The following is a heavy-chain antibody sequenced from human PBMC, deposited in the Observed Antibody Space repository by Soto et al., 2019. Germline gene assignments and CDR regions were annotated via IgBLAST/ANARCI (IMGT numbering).Heavy chain of an antibody. CDR1: GFIVSGSY. Sequence: PGGSLRISCAGSGFIVSGSYMSWVRQAPGKGLEWVSVIYSGGSTYYADSVKGRFTISRDNSKNTLYLQMNSLRAEDTAVYYCAQDRGSCSGGICFYSIYDWGQGTLVTVSS. CDR3: AQDRGSCSGGICFYSIYD. J-gene: IGHJ4*02. V-gene: IGHV3-53*05. CDR2: IYSGGST. D-gene: IGHD2-15*01.